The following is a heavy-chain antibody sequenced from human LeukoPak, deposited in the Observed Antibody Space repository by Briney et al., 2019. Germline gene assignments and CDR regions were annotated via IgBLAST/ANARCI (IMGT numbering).Heavy chain of an antibody. CDR2: IWYDGSNK. Sequence: GGSLRLSCAASGFTFSSYGMHWVRQAPGKGLEWVAVIWYDGSNKYYADSVKGRCTISRDNSKNTLYLQMNSLRAEDTAVYYCARVYGDKASNLYYYYGMDVWGQGTTVTVSS. CDR1: GFTFSSYG. D-gene: IGHD4-17*01. J-gene: IGHJ6*02. V-gene: IGHV3-33*01. CDR3: ARVYGDKASNLYYYYGMDV.